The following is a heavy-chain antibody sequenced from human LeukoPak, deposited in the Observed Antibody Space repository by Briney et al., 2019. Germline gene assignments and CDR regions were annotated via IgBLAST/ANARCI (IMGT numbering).Heavy chain of an antibody. CDR2: IKQDGGEK. CDR1: GFIFSSYW. V-gene: IGHV3-7*01. D-gene: IGHD1-26*01. J-gene: IGHJ4*02. CDR3: ARDYVGAGVY. Sequence: GGSLRLSCAASGFIFSSYWMSRVRQTPGKGLEWVANIKQDGGEKYYVDSVKGRFTISRDNTKNSLYLQMNSLRAEDAAVYYCARDYVGAGVYWGQGTVVTVSS.